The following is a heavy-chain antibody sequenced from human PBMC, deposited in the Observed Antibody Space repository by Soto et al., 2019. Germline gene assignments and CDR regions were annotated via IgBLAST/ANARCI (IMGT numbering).Heavy chain of an antibody. CDR1: GVSFSGYY. V-gene: IGHV4-34*01. D-gene: IGHD6-19*01. Sequence: QVQLQQWGAGLLKPSETLSLTCAVFGVSFSGYYWNWIRQPPGKGLEWIGEINHSGSTNYNPSLKPRATITVASSKPQSSLKLCSVTAADMAVYYCARGWGSGVFDYWGQGTLVTVSS. J-gene: IGHJ4*02. CDR2: INHSGST. CDR3: ARGWGSGVFDY.